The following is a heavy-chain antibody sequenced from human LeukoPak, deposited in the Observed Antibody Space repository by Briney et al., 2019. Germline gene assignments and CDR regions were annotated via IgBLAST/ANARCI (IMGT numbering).Heavy chain of an antibody. CDR2: ISYDASSK. V-gene: IGHV3-30*02. Sequence: PGGSPRLSCAASGFTFTNYGMHWVRQAPGKGLGWVTFISYDASSKYYADSVKGRFTISRDNSKYTLYLQMNSLRVEDTAFYYCARGTETYYDSSAYYSYWGQGTLVTVSS. D-gene: IGHD3-22*01. CDR1: GFTFTNYG. CDR3: ARGTETYYDSSAYYSY. J-gene: IGHJ4*02.